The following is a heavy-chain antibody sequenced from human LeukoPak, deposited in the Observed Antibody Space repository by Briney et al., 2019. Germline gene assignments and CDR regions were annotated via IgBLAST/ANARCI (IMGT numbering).Heavy chain of an antibody. D-gene: IGHD3-22*01. Sequence: PGGSLRLSCAASGFTFSSYGMHWVRQAPGKGLEWVAFIRYDGSNKYYADSVKGRFTISRDNSKNTLYLQMNSLRAEDTAVYYCAKDRHYDNFRSGLAYWGQGTLVTVSS. CDR2: IRYDGSNK. CDR3: AKDRHYDNFRSGLAY. CDR1: GFTFSSYG. V-gene: IGHV3-30*02. J-gene: IGHJ4*02.